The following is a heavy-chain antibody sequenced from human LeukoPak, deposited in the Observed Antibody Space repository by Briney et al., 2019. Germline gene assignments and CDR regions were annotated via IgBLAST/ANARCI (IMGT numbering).Heavy chain of an antibody. CDR1: GGTFSSHG. CDR2: ISAYNGNT. Sequence: ASVKVSCKASGGTFSSHGISWVRQAPGQGLEWMGWISAYNGNTNYAQKLQGRVTMTTDTSTSTAYMELRSLRSDDTAVYYCARDLRIVSNYYDSSGYYGPSNWFDPWGQGTLVTVSS. J-gene: IGHJ5*02. D-gene: IGHD3-22*01. CDR3: ARDLRIVSNYYDSSGYYGPSNWFDP. V-gene: IGHV1-18*01.